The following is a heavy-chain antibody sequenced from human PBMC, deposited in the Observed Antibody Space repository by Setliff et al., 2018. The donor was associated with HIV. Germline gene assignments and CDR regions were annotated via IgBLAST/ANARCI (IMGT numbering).Heavy chain of an antibody. CDR2: VYSSGST. D-gene: IGHD1-26*01. Sequence: SETLSLTCSVSGGSISSYYWSWIRQPPGKGLEWIGCVYSSGSTNYNPSLKSRVTMSVDTSKNQFSLRLSSVTAADTAVYYCARSPAGEGATGTPEYWGQGTRVTVLL. CDR3: ARSPAGEGATGTPEY. CDR1: GGSISSYY. J-gene: IGHJ4*02. V-gene: IGHV4-59*12.